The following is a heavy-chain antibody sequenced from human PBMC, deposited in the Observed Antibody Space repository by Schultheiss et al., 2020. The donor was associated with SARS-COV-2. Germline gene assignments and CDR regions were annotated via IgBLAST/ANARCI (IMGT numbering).Heavy chain of an antibody. V-gene: IGHV4-4*07. CDR3: ARNADNWNYGYYYYYYGMDV. D-gene: IGHD1-7*01. Sequence: SQTLSLTCTVSGGSISSYYWSWIRQPPGKGLEWIGRIYTSGSTNYNPSLKSRVTMSVDTSKNQFSLKLSSVTAADTAVYYCARNADNWNYGYYYYYYGMDVWGQGTTVTVSS. CDR1: GGSISSYY. J-gene: IGHJ6*02. CDR2: IYTSGST.